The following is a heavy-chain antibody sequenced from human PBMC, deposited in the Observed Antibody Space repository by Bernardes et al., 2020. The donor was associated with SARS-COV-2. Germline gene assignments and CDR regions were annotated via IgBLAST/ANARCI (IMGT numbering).Heavy chain of an antibody. Sequence: SGPTLVKPTQTLTLTCTFSGFSLSPSGVAVGWIRQPPGKALEWLAFIYWDDDKRYNPSLKSRLTITKDTSKNQVVLTMINMDPVDTGTYHCARQDFIAAAGTRWFDPWGQGTLVTVSS. D-gene: IGHD6-13*01. CDR1: GFSLSPSGVA. CDR2: IYWDDDK. CDR3: ARQDFIAAAGTRWFDP. V-gene: IGHV2-5*02. J-gene: IGHJ5*02.